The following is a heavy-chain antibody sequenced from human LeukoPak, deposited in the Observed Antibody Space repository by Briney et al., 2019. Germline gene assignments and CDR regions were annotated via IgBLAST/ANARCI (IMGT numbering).Heavy chain of an antibody. D-gene: IGHD6-13*01. V-gene: IGHV1-18*01. CDR2: ISAYNGNT. J-gene: IGHJ4*02. CDR3: ARGAPGIAAAVADY. CDR1: GYTFTSYG. Sequence: ASVQVSCKASGYTFTSYGISRVRQAPGQGLEGMGWISAYNGNTNYPQKLQGRVTMTTDTSTNTAYMELRSLRSDDTAVYYCARGAPGIAAAVADYWGQGTLVTVSS.